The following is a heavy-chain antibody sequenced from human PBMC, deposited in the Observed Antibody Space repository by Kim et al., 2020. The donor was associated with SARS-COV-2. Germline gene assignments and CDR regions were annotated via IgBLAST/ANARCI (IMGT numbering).Heavy chain of an antibody. D-gene: IGHD6-19*01. CDR3: GYSSAWYKGCPFDY. CDR2: IYYSGST. CDR1: GGSISSGTYY. V-gene: IGHV4-39*01. Sequence: SETLSLTCTVSGGSISSGTYYWGWIRQPPGKGLEWIGSIYYSGSTYYNPSLKSRVTISVDTSKNQFSLKLSSVTAADTAVYYCGYSSAWYKGCPFDYWGQGTLVTVSS. J-gene: IGHJ4*02.